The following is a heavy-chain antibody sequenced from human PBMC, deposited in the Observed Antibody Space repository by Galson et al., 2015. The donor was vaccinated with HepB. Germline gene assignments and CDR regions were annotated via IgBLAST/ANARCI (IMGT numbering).Heavy chain of an antibody. J-gene: IGHJ4*02. V-gene: IGHV1-69*04. CDR2: IIPILGIA. Sequence: SVKVSCKASGGTFSSYAISWVRQAPGQGLEWMGRIIPILGIANYAQKFQGRVTITADKSTSTAYMELSSLRSEDTAVYYCARDEPLGVHQLLSNWGQGTLVTVSS. CDR1: GGTFSSYA. CDR3: ARDEPLGVHQLLSN. D-gene: IGHD2-2*01.